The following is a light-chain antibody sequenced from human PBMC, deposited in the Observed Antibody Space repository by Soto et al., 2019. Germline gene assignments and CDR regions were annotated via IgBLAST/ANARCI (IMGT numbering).Light chain of an antibody. Sequence: AIQMTQSPSSLSASVGDRVTITCRASQGIRNDLGWYQQKPGKAPKLLIYAASSLQSGVPSRFRGSGSGTDFTLTISSLQPEDFATYYCLQDYNYSWTFGQGTKVEIK. CDR3: LQDYNYSWT. J-gene: IGKJ1*01. V-gene: IGKV1-6*01. CDR2: AAS. CDR1: QGIRND.